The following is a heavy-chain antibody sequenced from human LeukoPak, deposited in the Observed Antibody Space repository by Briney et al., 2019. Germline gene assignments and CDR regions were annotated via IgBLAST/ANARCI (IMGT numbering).Heavy chain of an antibody. CDR3: AREVFGSNFWGLDY. CDR1: GDSVSSTA. V-gene: IGHV6-1*01. CDR2: TYYRSKWYN. D-gene: IGHD3-3*01. J-gene: IGHJ4*02. Sequence: SQTLSLTCAISGDSVSSTAWNWIRQSPSRGLEWLGRTYYRSKWYNDYAVSVKSRITINPDTSKNQFSLQLNSVTPEDTAVYYCAREVFGSNFWGLDYWGQGTLVTVSS.